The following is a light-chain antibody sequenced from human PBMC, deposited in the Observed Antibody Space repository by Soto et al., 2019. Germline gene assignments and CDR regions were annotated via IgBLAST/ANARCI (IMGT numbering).Light chain of an antibody. Sequence: DIQMTQSPSSLSASVGDRVTITCRASQGISNYLAWYQQKPGKVPKLLIYAASTLQSWVRSRFSDSGSGTDFTLTSSSLQPEDVATYYCQKYNSAPQTFGQGTKVEIK. J-gene: IGKJ1*01. V-gene: IGKV1-27*01. CDR1: QGISNY. CDR2: AAS. CDR3: QKYNSAPQT.